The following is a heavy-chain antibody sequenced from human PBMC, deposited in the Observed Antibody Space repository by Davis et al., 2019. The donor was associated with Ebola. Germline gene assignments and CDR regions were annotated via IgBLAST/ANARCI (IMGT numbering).Heavy chain of an antibody. CDR1: GYSFISYW. CDR3: ARQESLYGSSDY. CDR2: IYPGDSDT. D-gene: IGHD3-22*01. J-gene: IGHJ4*02. Sequence: GESLKISCKGSGYSFISYWIGWVRQMPGKGLEWMGIIYPGDSDTRYSPSFEGQVTISVDRSITTAYLQWRSLRASDTAIYYCARQESLYGSSDYWGQGTLVTVSS. V-gene: IGHV5-51*01.